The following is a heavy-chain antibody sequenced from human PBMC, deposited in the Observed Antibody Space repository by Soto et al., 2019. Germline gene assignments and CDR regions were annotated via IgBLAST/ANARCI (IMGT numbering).Heavy chain of an antibody. CDR2: ISYDGRNK. CDR1: GFTFNSYP. D-gene: IGHD6-6*01. CDR3: ARVPLYSSSSRDYYYYGMDV. Sequence: LRLSCAASGFTFNSYPMHCVRQAPVKGLEWVTVISYDGRNKYYADSVKGRFIISRDNSKNTLYLQMNSLRAEDTAVYYCARVPLYSSSSRDYYYYGMDVWGQGTTVTVSS. V-gene: IGHV3-30*04. J-gene: IGHJ6*02.